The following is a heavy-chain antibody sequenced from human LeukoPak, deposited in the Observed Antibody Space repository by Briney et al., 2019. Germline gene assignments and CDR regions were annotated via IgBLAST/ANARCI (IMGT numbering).Heavy chain of an antibody. J-gene: IGHJ4*02. V-gene: IGHV3-69-1*01. D-gene: IGHD4-17*01. Sequence: GGSLRLSCAASGFTVSSNYMSWVRQAPGKGLEWVSSISSSSYILYADSVKGRFTISRDNAKNSLFLQINSLRAEDTAVYYCARQGPYGDYSHWGQGTMVTVSS. CDR1: GFTVSSNY. CDR2: ISSSSYI. CDR3: ARQGPYGDYSH.